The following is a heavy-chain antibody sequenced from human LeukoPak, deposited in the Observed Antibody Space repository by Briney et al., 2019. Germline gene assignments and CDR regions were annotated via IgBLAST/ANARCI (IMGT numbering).Heavy chain of an antibody. CDR1: GGTFSSYA. D-gene: IGHD6-6*01. V-gene: IGHV1-69*13. CDR3: ARRGIAAPPRGYFDY. Sequence: ASVKVSCKASGGTFSSYAISWVRQAPGQGLEWMGGIIPIFGTANYAQEFQGRVTITADGSTSTAYMELSSLRSEDTAVYYCARRGIAAPPRGYFDYWGQGTLVTVSS. J-gene: IGHJ4*02. CDR2: IIPIFGTA.